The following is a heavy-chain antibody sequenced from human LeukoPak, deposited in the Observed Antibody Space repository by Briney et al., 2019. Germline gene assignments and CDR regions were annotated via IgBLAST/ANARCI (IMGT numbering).Heavy chain of an antibody. V-gene: IGHV3-30*02. D-gene: IGHD5-24*01. CDR2: IRYDGSNK. J-gene: IGHJ4*02. CDR3: VRVLPPSRDDQIFDY. CDR1: GFTLSSYG. Sequence: GGSLRLSCAASGFTLSSYGMHWVRQAPGKGLEWVAFIRYDGSNKYYSDSVKGRFTISRDNSKNTLYLQMKSLRAEDTAVYYCVRVLPPSRDDQIFDYWGQGTLVTVSS.